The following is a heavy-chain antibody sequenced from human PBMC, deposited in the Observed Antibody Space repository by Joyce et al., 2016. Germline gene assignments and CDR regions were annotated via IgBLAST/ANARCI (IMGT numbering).Heavy chain of an antibody. J-gene: IGHJ4*02. CDR2: ISTSSNYI. D-gene: IGHD3-10*01. CDR1: GFSFRTYN. V-gene: IGHV3-21*01. CDR3: ARLYYYGSGLTDY. Sequence: EVHLVESGGGLVKPGGSLRLSCAASGFSFRTYNMNWVRQAPGKGLECVSSISTSSNYIYYADAVKGRFTISRDNSKNSLYLQMNSLRAEDTAVYYCARLYYYGSGLTDYWGQGTLVTVSS.